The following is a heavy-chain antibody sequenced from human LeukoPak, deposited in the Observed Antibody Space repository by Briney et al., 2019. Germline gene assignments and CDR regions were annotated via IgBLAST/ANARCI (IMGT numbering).Heavy chain of an antibody. V-gene: IGHV3-43*02. CDR3: AKAISGAYTSD. CDR1: GFTFSNYW. CDR2: IYSGDST. D-gene: IGHD4-17*01. J-gene: IGHJ4*02. Sequence: GSLSLSCAASGFTFSNYWMYWVRQAPGKGLEWVSVIYSGDSTYYADSVKGRFTISRDNSKNSLYLQMNSLRTEDTALYYCAKAISGAYTSDWGQGTLVTVSS.